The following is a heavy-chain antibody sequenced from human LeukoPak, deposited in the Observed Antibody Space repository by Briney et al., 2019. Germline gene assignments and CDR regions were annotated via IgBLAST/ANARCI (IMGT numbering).Heavy chain of an antibody. CDR3: ARRRSYYDFWSGYPSIPNTDYYMDV. CDR2: IYYSRST. Sequence: SETLSLTCTVSGGSISSSSYYWGWIRQPPGKGLEWIGSIYYSRSTYYNPSLKSRVTISVDTSKNQFSLKLSSVTAADTAVYYCARRRSYYDFWSGYPSIPNTDYYMDVWGKGTTVTVSS. CDR1: GGSISSSSYY. D-gene: IGHD3-3*01. J-gene: IGHJ6*03. V-gene: IGHV4-39*01.